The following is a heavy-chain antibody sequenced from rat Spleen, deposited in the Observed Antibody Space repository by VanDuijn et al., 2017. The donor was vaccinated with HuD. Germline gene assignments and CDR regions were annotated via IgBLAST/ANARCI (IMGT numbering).Heavy chain of an antibody. CDR1: GFTSSNYG. CDR2: ISTGGGNT. V-gene: IGHV5S13*01. J-gene: IGHJ2*01. Sequence: EVQLVESGGGLVQPGRSLKLSCAASGFTSSNYGMAWVRQAPTKGLAWVASISTGGGNTYYRDSVKGRFTISRDNAKNTLYLQMDSLRSEDTATYYCARHGTTVAVDYWGQGVMVTVSS. CDR3: ARHGTTVAVDY. D-gene: IGHD1-8*01.